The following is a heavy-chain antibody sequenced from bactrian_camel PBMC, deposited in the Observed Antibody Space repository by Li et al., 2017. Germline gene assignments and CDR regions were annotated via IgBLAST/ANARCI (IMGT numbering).Heavy chain of an antibody. CDR1: GYTYSYYC. J-gene: IGHJ4*01. CDR3: AAAKSGFCSSGRLQYDY. CDR2: LDGDGST. V-gene: IGHV3S26*01. Sequence: QVQLVESGGGSVQAGGSLRLSCAASGYTYSYYCMAWFRQAPGKEREGVASLDGDGSTSYADSVKGRFTISQDNAKNNLYLEMNSLKPEDTAMYYCAAAKSGFCSSGRLQYDYWGQGTQV. D-gene: IGHD2*01.